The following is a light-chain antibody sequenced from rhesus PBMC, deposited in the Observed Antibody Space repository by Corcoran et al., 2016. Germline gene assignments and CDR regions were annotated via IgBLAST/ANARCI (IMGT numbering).Light chain of an antibody. J-gene: IGKJ1*01. Sequence: DIQMTQSPSSLSAYVGDRVTITCRASQGISTYLNWYQQKPGKAPKRLIYAASSLESGVPSRFRGSGSGTDCTLTISSLQPEDFATYYCLQYNSNPWTFGQGTKVEIK. V-gene: IGKV1-43*01. CDR1: QGISTY. CDR2: AAS. CDR3: LQYNSNPWT.